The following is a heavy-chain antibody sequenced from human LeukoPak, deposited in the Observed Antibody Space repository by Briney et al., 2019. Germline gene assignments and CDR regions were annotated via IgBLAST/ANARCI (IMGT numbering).Heavy chain of an antibody. CDR3: ARGSAALYYFDF. V-gene: IGHV3-33*01. Sequence: GGSLRLSCAASGFTFSSYGMHWVRQAPGKGLEWVALIWYDGSDIYYADSVKGRFIISRDNSKNTLYLQMNTLRAEDTAVYYCARGSAALYYFDFWGQGTLVTVS. D-gene: IGHD2-2*01. J-gene: IGHJ4*02. CDR2: IWYDGSDI. CDR1: GFTFSSYG.